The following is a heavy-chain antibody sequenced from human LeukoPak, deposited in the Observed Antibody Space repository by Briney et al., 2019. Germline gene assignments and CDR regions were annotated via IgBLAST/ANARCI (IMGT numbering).Heavy chain of an antibody. Sequence: GGSLRLSCAASGFTFSSYSMNWVRQAPGKGLEWVSSISSSSSYLYYADSVKGRFTISRDNAKNSLYLQMNSLRAEDTAGYYCARRGYSYGFDYWGQGTLVTVSS. V-gene: IGHV3-21*01. CDR1: GFTFSSYS. D-gene: IGHD5-18*01. CDR2: ISSSSSYL. J-gene: IGHJ4*02. CDR3: ARRGYSYGFDY.